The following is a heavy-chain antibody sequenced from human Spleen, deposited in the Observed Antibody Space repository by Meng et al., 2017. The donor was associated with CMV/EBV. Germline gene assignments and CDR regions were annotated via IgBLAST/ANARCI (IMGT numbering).Heavy chain of an antibody. CDR1: GFTFSAYD. V-gene: IGHV3-21*06. D-gene: IGHD1-14*01. CDR3: AREIEPSDSYYYYYGMDV. Sequence: GGSLRLSCVASGFTFSAYDMNWVRQAPGKGLEWVSFISTRSDYIYDADSVKGRFTISRDNAKNSLYLQMNSLRVEDTAVYYCAREIEPSDSYYYYYGMDVWGQGTTVTVSS. CDR2: ISTRSDYI. J-gene: IGHJ6*02.